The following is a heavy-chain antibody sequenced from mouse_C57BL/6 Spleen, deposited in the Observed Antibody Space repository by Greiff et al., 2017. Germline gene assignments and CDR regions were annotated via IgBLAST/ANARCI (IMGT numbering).Heavy chain of an antibody. D-gene: IGHD4-1*01. Sequence: EVKLVESGGGLVKPGGSLKLSCAASGFPFSDYGLHWVRRAPEKGLEWVAYISSGSSTIYYADTVKGRFTISRDNAKNTLFLQMTSRRSEDTAMYYCARLGRGGYYFDYWGQGTTLTVSS. J-gene: IGHJ2*01. CDR1: GFPFSDYG. CDR2: ISSGSSTI. CDR3: ARLGRGGYYFDY. V-gene: IGHV5-17*01.